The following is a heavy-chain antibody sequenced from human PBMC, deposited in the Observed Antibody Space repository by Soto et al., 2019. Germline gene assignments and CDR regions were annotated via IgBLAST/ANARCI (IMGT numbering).Heavy chain of an antibody. CDR2: TSDDGNTK. CDR1: GFTFSRYS. V-gene: IGHV3-30-3*01. CDR3: AREVVTTEWYFDN. D-gene: IGHD1-1*01. Sequence: QVQLMESWGGVAQPGGSLRLSYVTSGFTFSRYSMHWFRQAPGKGLERVAVTSDDGNTKFSANSVQGRFTISRDNSKNTLFLQMNSLRAEDSAVYYGAREVVTTEWYFDNCGQGLLVNVAS. J-gene: IGHJ4*02.